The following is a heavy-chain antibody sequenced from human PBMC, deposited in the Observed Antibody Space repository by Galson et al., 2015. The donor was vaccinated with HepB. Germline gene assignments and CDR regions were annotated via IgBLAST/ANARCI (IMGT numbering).Heavy chain of an antibody. D-gene: IGHD6-13*01. CDR3: VREGTSSSWNNWYFDL. CDR2: TYYRSQWYT. CDR1: GDSVSSNPAS. V-gene: IGHV6-1*01. J-gene: IGHJ2*01. Sequence: CAISGDSVSSNPASWNWIRQSPSRGLEWLGRTYYRSQWYTDYAVSVKSRITINADASQNQFSLQLNSVTPDDTAVYYCVREGTSSSWNNWYFDLWGRGTLVTVSS.